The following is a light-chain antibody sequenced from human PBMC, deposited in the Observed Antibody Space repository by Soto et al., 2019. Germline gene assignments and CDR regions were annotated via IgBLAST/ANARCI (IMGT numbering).Light chain of an antibody. CDR1: QSVLYSSNNKNY. V-gene: IGKV4-1*01. Sequence: DIVMTQSPDCLAVSLDERATITCKASQSVLYSSNNKNYLAWYQQKPGQPPKLLIYWASPRESGVPDRFSGSGSGTDFTLTISSLQAEDVAVYYCQQYYTSPPTFGQGTRVEIK. J-gene: IGKJ1*01. CDR3: QQYYTSPPT. CDR2: WAS.